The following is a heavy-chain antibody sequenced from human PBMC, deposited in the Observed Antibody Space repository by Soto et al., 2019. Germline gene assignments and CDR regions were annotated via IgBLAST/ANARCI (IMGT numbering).Heavy chain of an antibody. CDR2: ISGSGGST. Sequence: GGSLRLSCAASGFTFSSYAMSWVRQAPGKGLEWVSAISGSGGSTYYADSVKGRFTISRDNSKNTLYLQMNSLRAEDTAVYYCAKDRKSMVRGTDWFDPWGQGTLVTVSS. CDR3: AKDRKSMVRGTDWFDP. J-gene: IGHJ5*02. CDR1: GFTFSSYA. V-gene: IGHV3-23*01. D-gene: IGHD3-10*01.